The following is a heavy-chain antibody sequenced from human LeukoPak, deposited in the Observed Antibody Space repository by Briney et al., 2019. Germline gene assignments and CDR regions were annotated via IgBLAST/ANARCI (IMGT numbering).Heavy chain of an antibody. V-gene: IGHV4-59*08. CDR2: IYNSGST. J-gene: IGHJ4*02. CDR1: GDSISIYY. D-gene: IGHD5-24*01. Sequence: SETLSLTCSASGDSISIYYWSWIRQPPGKGLEWIGYIYNSGSTNYNPSLKSRVTISVDTSKNQFSLKLSSVTAADTAVYYCARPGATVDYWGQGTLVTVSS. CDR3: ARPGATVDY.